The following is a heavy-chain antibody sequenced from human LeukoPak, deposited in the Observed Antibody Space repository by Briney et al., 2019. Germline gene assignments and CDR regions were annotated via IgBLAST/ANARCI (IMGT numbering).Heavy chain of an antibody. J-gene: IGHJ5*02. CDR3: ARGSTMVRGVTRDNWFDP. CDR2: THHDERT. D-gene: IGHD3-10*01. V-gene: IGHV4-31*01. Sequence: PSQTLSLTCTVSGGSISSGGYYWSWIRHHPGKGLVWTRYTHHDERTYYNPSLKSVVTISVDTSKNQFSLKLSSVTAADTAVYYCARGSTMVRGVTRDNWFDPWGKGTLVTVPS. CDR1: GGSISSGGYY.